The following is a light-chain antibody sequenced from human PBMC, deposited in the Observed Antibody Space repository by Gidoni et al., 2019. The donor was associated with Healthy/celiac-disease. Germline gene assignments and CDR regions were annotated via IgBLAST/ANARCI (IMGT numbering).Light chain of an antibody. Sequence: PATLSVSPGERATLSCRASKRVSSKLAWYQQKPGQTPTLLSYGASTRATGIPARFSGSGSGTEFTLTISSLQSEDFAVYYCQQYNNWPLTFGGGTKVEIK. J-gene: IGKJ4*01. CDR1: KRVSSK. V-gene: IGKV3D-15*01. CDR3: QQYNNWPLT. CDR2: GAS.